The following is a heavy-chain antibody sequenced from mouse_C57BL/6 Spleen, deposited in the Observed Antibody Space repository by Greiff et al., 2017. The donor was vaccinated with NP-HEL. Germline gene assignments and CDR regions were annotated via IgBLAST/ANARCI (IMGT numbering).Heavy chain of an antibody. J-gene: IGHJ3*01. V-gene: IGHV7-3*01. CDR2: IRNKANGYTT. D-gene: IGHD3-1*01. CDR3: ARYAGYGLAY. Sequence: EVQGVESGGGLVQPGGSLSLSCAASGFTFTDYYMSWVRQPPGKALEWLGFIRNKANGYTTEYSASVKGRFTISRENSQSILYLQMKSLRAEDSATYYGARYAGYGLAYWGQGTLVTVSA. CDR1: GFTFTDYY.